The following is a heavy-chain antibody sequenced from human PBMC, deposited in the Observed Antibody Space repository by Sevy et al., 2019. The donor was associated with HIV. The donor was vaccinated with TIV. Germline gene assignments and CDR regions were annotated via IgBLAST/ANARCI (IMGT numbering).Heavy chain of an antibody. J-gene: IGHJ6*02. V-gene: IGHV3-11*01. CDR1: GFTFSDYY. CDR3: ASDNTVSPFYYYYGMDV. Sequence: GGSLRLSCAASGFTFSDYYMSWIRQAPGKGLEWVSYISSSGSTIYYAHSVKGRFTISRDNAKNSLYLQMNSLRAEDTAVYYCASDNTVSPFYYYYGMDVWGQGTTVTVSS. CDR2: ISSSGSTI. D-gene: IGHD4-4*01.